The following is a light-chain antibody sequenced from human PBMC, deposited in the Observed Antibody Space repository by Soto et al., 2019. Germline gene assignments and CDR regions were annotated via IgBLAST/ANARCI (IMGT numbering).Light chain of an antibody. CDR2: GAS. CDR3: QQYNNWPLLT. J-gene: IGKJ4*01. V-gene: IGKV3D-15*01. CDR1: QSVSSN. Sequence: IFMTHSPATLSVSPRERATLSCRASQSVSSNLAWYQQKPGQAPRLLIYGASTRATGIPARFSGSGSGTEFTLTISSLQSEDFAVYYCQQYNNWPLLTFGGGTKVDIK.